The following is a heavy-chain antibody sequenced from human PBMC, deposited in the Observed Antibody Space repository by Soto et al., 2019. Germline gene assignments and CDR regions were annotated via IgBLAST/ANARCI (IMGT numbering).Heavy chain of an antibody. J-gene: IGHJ6*02. CDR3: ARANVDTAMVYYGMDV. Sequence: QVQLQESGPGLVKPSQTLSLTCTVSGGSISSGGYYWSWIRQHPGKGLEWIGYIYYSGSTYYNPSLKSRVTISVDTSKNQFSLKLSSVTAADTAVYYCARANVDTAMVYYGMDVWGQGTTVTVSS. D-gene: IGHD5-18*01. CDR2: IYYSGST. V-gene: IGHV4-31*03. CDR1: GGSISSGGYY.